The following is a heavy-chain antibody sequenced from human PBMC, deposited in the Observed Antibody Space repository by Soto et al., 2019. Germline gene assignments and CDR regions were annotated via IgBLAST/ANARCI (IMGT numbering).Heavy chain of an antibody. Sequence: EVQLVESGGGLVQPGGSLRLSCAASGFTFSDHYMYWVRQAPGKGLEWVGRTRNKANSYTTEYAASVKGRFTISRDDSKHALYLQMNSLKSEDTAVYYGARRGSSGGFDYWGQGTLVTVSS. CDR1: GFTFSDHY. CDR2: TRNKANSYTT. D-gene: IGHD1-26*01. CDR3: ARRGSSGGFDY. J-gene: IGHJ4*02. V-gene: IGHV3-72*01.